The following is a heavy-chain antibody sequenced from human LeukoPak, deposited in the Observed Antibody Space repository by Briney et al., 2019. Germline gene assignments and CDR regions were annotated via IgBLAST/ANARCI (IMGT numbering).Heavy chain of an antibody. D-gene: IGHD3-16*01. CDR1: DYSISTAYY. V-gene: IGHV4-38-2*01. CDR2: IYHRGRTT. CDR3: ARYDSRGSGCTLFDS. J-gene: IGHJ5*01. Sequence: SETLSLTCAVSDYSISTAYYWGWIRQPPGKGLEWIGRIYHRGRTTSYNPSLESRVTISGDTSKNQFTLRLASVTAADTAVYYCARYDSRGSGCTLFDSWGQGIVVTISS.